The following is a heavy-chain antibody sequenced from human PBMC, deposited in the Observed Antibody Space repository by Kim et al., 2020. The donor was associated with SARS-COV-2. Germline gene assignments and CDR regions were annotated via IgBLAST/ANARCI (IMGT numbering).Heavy chain of an antibody. CDR1: GFTFSSYA. D-gene: IGHD3-16*02. CDR2: ISGSGGST. CDR3: AKLLEMSPDYDYVWGSYRLTGDYYYGMDV. Sequence: GGSLRLFCAASGFTFSSYAMSWVRQAPGKGLEWVSAISGSGGSTYYADSVKGRFTISRDNSKNTLYLQMNSLRAEDTAVYYCAKLLEMSPDYDYVWGSYRLTGDYYYGMDVWGQGTTVTVSS. V-gene: IGHV3-23*01. J-gene: IGHJ6*02.